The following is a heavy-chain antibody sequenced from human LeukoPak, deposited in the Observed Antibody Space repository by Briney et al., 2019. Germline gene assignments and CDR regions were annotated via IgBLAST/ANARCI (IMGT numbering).Heavy chain of an antibody. Sequence: GGSLRLSCAGSRFTFSSYSMNWVRQAPGKGLEWVSYADSVKGRFTISRDNAKNSLYLQMNSLRGEDTAVYYCARDRVVVAGTRRAFDIWGQGTMVTVSS. D-gene: IGHD6-19*01. CDR3: ARDRVVVAGTRRAFDI. J-gene: IGHJ3*02. V-gene: IGHV3-48*01. CDR1: RFTFSSYS.